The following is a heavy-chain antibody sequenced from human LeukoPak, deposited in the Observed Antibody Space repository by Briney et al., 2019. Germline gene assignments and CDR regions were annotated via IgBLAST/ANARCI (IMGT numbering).Heavy chain of an antibody. CDR2: IYYSGST. CDR1: GGSISSSSNY. D-gene: IGHD5-24*01. CDR3: ARERRDGYRAAFDI. Sequence: KPSETLSLTCTVSGGSISSSSNYWGWIRQPPGKGLEWIGSIYYSGSTYYNPSLKSRVTISVDTSKNQFSLKLSSVTAADTAVYYCARERRDGYRAAFDIWGQGTMVTVSS. V-gene: IGHV4-39*07. J-gene: IGHJ3*02.